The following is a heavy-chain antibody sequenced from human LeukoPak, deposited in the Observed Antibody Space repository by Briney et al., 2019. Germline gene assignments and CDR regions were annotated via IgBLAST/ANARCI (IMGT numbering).Heavy chain of an antibody. J-gene: IGHJ6*02. Sequence: GGSLRLSCVASGFTLSSDEMNWVRQAPGKGLEWVSYISSSGSTIYYADSVKGRFTISRDNAKNSLYLQMNSLRAEDTAVYYCARGGGLSTTWGMVVKYYYGMDVWGQGTTVTVSS. D-gene: IGHD2-21*01. CDR3: ARGGGLSTTWGMVVKYYYGMDV. V-gene: IGHV3-48*03. CDR1: GFTLSSDE. CDR2: ISSSGSTI.